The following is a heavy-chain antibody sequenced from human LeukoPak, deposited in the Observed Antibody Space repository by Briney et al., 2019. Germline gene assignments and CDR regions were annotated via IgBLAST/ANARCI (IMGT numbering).Heavy chain of an antibody. J-gene: IGHJ4*02. CDR3: ARDHVDGFFDN. CDR2: IKEEGSVK. CDR1: GFTFSSYR. D-gene: IGHD3-10*01. V-gene: IGHV3-7*01. Sequence: GGALRLSCVDSGFTFSSYRMSWVRRAPGKGLEWVANIKEEGSVKYYVDSVKGRFTISRDNAKNSLYLQVNSLRAEDTAVYYCARDHVDGFFDNWGQGTLVTVSS.